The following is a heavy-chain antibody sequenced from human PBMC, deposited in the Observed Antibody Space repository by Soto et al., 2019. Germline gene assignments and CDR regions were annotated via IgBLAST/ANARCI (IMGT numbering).Heavy chain of an antibody. V-gene: IGHV1-8*01. CDR3: ARPVTTKPFDYYYGMDV. CDR2: MNPNSGNT. CDR1: GYTFTSYD. Sequence: ASLKVSCKASGYTFTSYDINWVRQATGQGLEWMGWMNPNSGNTGYAQKFQGRVTMTRNTSISTAYMELSSLRSEDTAVYYCARPVTTKPFDYYYGMDVWGQGTTVTVSS. J-gene: IGHJ6*02. D-gene: IGHD4-17*01.